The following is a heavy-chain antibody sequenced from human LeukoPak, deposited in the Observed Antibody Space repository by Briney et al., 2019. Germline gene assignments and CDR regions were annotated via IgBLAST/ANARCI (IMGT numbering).Heavy chain of an antibody. V-gene: IGHV3-21*01. Sequence: GGSLRLSCAASGFTFSSYWMTWVRQAPGKGLEWVSSISSSSSYIYYADSVKGRFTISRDNAKNSLYLQMSSLRAEDTAVYCCAMSPYDSSGYYFYWGQGTLVTVSS. D-gene: IGHD3-22*01. CDR1: GFTFSSYW. CDR2: ISSSSSYI. J-gene: IGHJ4*02. CDR3: AMSPYDSSGYYFY.